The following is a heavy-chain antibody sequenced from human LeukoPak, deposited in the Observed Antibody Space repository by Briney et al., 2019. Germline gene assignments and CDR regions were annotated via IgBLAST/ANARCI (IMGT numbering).Heavy chain of an antibody. D-gene: IGHD2-15*01. V-gene: IGHV1-18*01. Sequence: ASVKVSCKASGYTFTNYGISWVRQAPGQGLEWMGWISAYNGNTNHAQKLQGRVTMTTDTSTSTAYMELRSLRSDDTAVYYCARDSRYCSGGSCYNLIGWFDPWGQGTLVTVSS. CDR2: ISAYNGNT. J-gene: IGHJ5*02. CDR1: GYTFTNYG. CDR3: ARDSRYCSGGSCYNLIGWFDP.